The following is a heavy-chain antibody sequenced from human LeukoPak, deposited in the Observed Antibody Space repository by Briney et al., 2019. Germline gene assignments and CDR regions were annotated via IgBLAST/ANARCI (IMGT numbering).Heavy chain of an antibody. J-gene: IGHJ3*02. CDR2: ISPTGSTT. CDR1: GFSFSGHW. D-gene: IGHD5-18*01. V-gene: IGHV3-74*01. CDR3: AESGGYSYGYAFDI. Sequence: GGSLRLSCTASGFSFSGHWMHWARQLPGKGLVWVSRISPTGSTTSYADSVKGRFTVSRDNSKNTLYLQMNSLRAEDTAVYYCAESGGYSYGYAFDIWGQGTMVTVSS.